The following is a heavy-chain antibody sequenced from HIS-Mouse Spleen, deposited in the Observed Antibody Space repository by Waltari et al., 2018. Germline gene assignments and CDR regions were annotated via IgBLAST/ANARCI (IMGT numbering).Heavy chain of an antibody. CDR1: GYSISSGYY. D-gene: IGHD2-8*02. J-gene: IGHJ4*02. CDR2: IYHSGRT. Sequence: QVQLQESGPGLVKPSETLSLTCTVSGYSISSGYYWGWIRQPPGKGLEWIGSIYHSGRTHSNPSLKSRVTISVDTSKNQFSLKLGSVTAADTAVYYCARGKQYWFDYWGQGTLVTVSS. V-gene: IGHV4-38-2*02. CDR3: ARGKQYWFDY.